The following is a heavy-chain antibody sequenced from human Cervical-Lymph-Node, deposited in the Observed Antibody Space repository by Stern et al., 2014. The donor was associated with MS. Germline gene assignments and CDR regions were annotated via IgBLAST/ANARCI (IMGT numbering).Heavy chain of an antibody. V-gene: IGHV1-69*01. J-gene: IGHJ3*01. CDR3: AIFHPPR. CDR2: IIPIYGTP. CDR1: GGTFSNYA. Sequence: DQLVESGAEMKKRGSSVKVSCKASGGTFSNYAFNWVRQAPGQGLEWMGLIIPIYGTPNYAQKFQGRVTIIADESTVYMELTSLRSEDAAMYYCAIFHPPRWGQGTMVTVSS.